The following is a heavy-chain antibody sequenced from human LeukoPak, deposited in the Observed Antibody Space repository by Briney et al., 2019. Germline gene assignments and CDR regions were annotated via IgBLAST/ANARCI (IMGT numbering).Heavy chain of an antibody. D-gene: IGHD1-26*01. J-gene: IGHJ4*02. CDR1: GVSFSGYY. Sequence: SETLSLTCAVYGVSFSGYYWSWIRQPPGKGLEWIGEINHSGSANYNPSLKSRVTISVDTSKNQFSLKLSSVTAADTAVYYCARAISGSYYSHVDYWGQGTLVTVSS. CDR3: ARAISGSYYSHVDY. V-gene: IGHV4-34*01. CDR2: INHSGSA.